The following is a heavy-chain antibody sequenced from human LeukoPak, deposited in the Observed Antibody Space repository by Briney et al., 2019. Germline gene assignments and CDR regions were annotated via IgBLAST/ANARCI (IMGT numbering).Heavy chain of an antibody. CDR1: GGSISSYY. V-gene: IGHV4-59*04. Sequence: PSETLSLTCTVSGGSISSYYWSWIRQPPRKGVEWVGSIYYSGSTYYNPSLKSRVTISVNTSKNQFSLKFLPMNSLGTDEYYCAFSWATVTELDYWGQGTLVTVSS. CDR3: AFSWATVTELDY. D-gene: IGHD4-17*01. J-gene: IGHJ4*02. CDR2: IYYSGST.